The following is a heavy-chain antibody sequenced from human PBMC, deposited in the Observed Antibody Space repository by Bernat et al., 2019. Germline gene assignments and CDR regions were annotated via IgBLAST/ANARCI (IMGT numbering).Heavy chain of an antibody. J-gene: IGHJ4*02. V-gene: IGHV3-30*18. CDR1: GFTFSSYG. Sequence: QVQLVESGGGVVQPGRSLRLSCAASGFTFSSYGMHWVRQAPGKGLEWVAVISYDGSKKYYADSVKGRFTISRDNSKNTLYLQMNSLRAEDTAVYYCAKNLRRYCSGGSCSEIDYWGQGTLVTVSS. CDR3: AKNLRRYCSGGSCSEIDY. D-gene: IGHD2-15*01. CDR2: ISYDGSKK.